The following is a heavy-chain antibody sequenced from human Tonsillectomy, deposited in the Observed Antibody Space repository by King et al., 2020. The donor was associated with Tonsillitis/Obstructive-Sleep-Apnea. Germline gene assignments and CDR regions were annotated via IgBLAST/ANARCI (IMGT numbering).Heavy chain of an antibody. Sequence: QLQESGPGLVKPSETLSLTCTVSGGSISSSSFYWGWIRQPPGKGLEWIGSIYNSGSTYYNPSLKSRVTISVDTSSNQLSLKLSSVTAADTAVYYCGAALGTVTTYTDYWGQGTLATVSS. CDR2: IYNSGST. V-gene: IGHV4-39*01. D-gene: IGHD4-17*01. CDR1: GGSISSSSFY. J-gene: IGHJ4*02. CDR3: GAALGTVTTYTDY.